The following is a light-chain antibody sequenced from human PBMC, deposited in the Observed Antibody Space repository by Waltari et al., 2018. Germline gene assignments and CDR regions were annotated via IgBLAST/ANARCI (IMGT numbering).Light chain of an antibody. Sequence: QSAQTQPRSVSGSPGQSVTISCTGTSSDVGGYNYVSWYQQHPGKAPKLMIYDVSKRPSGVPDRFSGSKSGNTASLTISGLQAEDEADYYCCSYAGSYVFGTGTKVTVL. CDR2: DVS. CDR3: CSYAGSYV. CDR1: SSDVGGYNY. J-gene: IGLJ1*01. V-gene: IGLV2-11*01.